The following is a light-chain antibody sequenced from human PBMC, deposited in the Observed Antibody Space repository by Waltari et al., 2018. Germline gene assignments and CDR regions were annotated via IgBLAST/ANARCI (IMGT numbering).Light chain of an antibody. V-gene: IGKV3-11*01. CDR1: QSVRTY. CDR3: QLRSKWLRT. J-gene: IGKJ1*01. Sequence: EIVLTQSPATLSLSPGERATLSGRASQSVRTYLAWYQQKPGQAPRLLIYDAATSATAIPARFSGSGSGTDFTLTISRLEPEDFAVYYCQLRSKWLRTFGQGTKVEV. CDR2: DAA.